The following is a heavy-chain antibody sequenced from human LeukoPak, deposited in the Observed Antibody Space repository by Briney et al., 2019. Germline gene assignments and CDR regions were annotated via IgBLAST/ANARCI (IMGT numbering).Heavy chain of an antibody. CDR2: IYVSGNT. D-gene: IGHD3-10*01. CDR3: ARDMGPGYYYVDV. V-gene: IGHV3-53*01. J-gene: IGHJ6*03. CDR1: GFSVSDNY. Sequence: GGSLRLSCAPSGFSVSDNYMSWVRQAPGKGLEWVSFIYVSGNTYYADSVKGRFTISGDNSKNTLYLHMSGLRAEDTATYYCARDMGPGYYYVDVWGKGTTVTVSS.